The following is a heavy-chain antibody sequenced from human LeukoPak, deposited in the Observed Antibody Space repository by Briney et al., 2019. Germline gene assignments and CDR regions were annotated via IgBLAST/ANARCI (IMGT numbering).Heavy chain of an antibody. V-gene: IGHV1-69*04. CDR1: GYTFTGYY. D-gene: IGHD3-22*01. J-gene: IGHJ4*02. CDR3: ARDKRYDSSGQLPDY. CDR2: IIPILGIA. Sequence: SVKVSCKASGYTFTGYYMHWVRQAPGQGLEWMGRIIPILGIANYAQKFQGRVTITADKSTSTAYMELSSLRSEDTAVYYCARDKRYDSSGQLPDYWGQGTLVTVSS.